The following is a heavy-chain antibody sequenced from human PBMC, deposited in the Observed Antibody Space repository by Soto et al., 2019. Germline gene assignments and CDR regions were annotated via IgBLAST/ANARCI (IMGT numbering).Heavy chain of an antibody. Sequence: GASVKVSCKASGYTFTSYDIIWVRQATGQGLEWMGWMNPSTGNTDSAEKLQGRLTMTRNTSISTVYMELSSLSFEDTAVYYCARERIVRYCISTSCPRPYYYYYYGMDVWGQGTTVTVSS. J-gene: IGHJ6*02. CDR3: ARERIVRYCISTSCPRPYYYYYYGMDV. CDR2: MNPSTGNT. V-gene: IGHV1-8*01. D-gene: IGHD2-2*01. CDR1: GYTFTSYD.